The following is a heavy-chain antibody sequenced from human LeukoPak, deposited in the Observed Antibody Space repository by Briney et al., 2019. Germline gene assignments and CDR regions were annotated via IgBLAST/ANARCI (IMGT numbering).Heavy chain of an antibody. CDR1: GGSFSGYY. V-gene: IGHV4-34*01. CDR2: INHSGST. D-gene: IGHD3-3*01. J-gene: IGHJ4*02. Sequence: SETLSLTCAVYGGSFSGYYWSWIRRPPGKGLEWIGEINHSGSTNYNPSLKSRVTISVDTSKNQFSLKLSSVTAADTAVYYCASIPALGREWVYWGQGTLVTVSS. CDR3: ASIPALGREWVY.